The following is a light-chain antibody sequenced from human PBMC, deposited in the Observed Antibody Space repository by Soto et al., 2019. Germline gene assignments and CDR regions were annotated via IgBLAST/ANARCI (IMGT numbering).Light chain of an antibody. CDR1: QSISSW. CDR2: KAS. Sequence: DIQMTQSPSTLPASVGDRVTITCRASQSISSWLAWYQQKPGKAPKLLIHKASTLESGVPSRFSGSGSGTEFTLTISSRQSEDFATYYCQQYQSYSYTFGHGTKLDIK. J-gene: IGKJ2*01. V-gene: IGKV1-5*03. CDR3: QQYQSYSYT.